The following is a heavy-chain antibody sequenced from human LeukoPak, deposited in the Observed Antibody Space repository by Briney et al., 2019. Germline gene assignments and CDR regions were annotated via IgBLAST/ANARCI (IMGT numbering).Heavy chain of an antibody. D-gene: IGHD5-24*01. CDR3: VRDAFEDVYNPNWFDP. Sequence: SQTLSLTCAISGDSVSSNSAAWNWIRQSPSRGLEWLGRTYYRSKWYNDYAVSVKSRITINADTSKNQFSLQLNSVTPEDTAVYYCVRDAFEDVYNPNWFDPWGQGTRVTVSS. J-gene: IGHJ5*02. V-gene: IGHV6-1*01. CDR2: TYYRSKWYN. CDR1: GDSVSSNSAA.